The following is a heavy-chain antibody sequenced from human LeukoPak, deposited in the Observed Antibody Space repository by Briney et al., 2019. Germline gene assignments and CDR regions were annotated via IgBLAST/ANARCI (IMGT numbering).Heavy chain of an antibody. D-gene: IGHD3-10*01. CDR3: ATLLLWLGESPPDY. CDR2: ISSSSSYI. Sequence: GGSLRLSCAASGFTFSSYSMNWVRQAPGKGLEWVSSISSSSSYIYYADSVEGRFTISRDNAKNSLYLQMNRLRAEDTAVYYCATLLLWLGESPPDYWGQGTLVTVSS. CDR1: GFTFSSYS. J-gene: IGHJ4*02. V-gene: IGHV3-21*01.